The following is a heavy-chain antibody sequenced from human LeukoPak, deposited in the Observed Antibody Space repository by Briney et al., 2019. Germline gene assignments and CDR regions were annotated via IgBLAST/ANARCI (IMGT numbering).Heavy chain of an antibody. Sequence: KTGGSLRLSCAASGFTFSSYAMSWVRQAPGKGLEWVSAISGSGGSTYYADSVKGRFTISRDNSKNTLYLQMNSLRAEDTAVYYCAKDWYCSGGSCYSPFDYWGQGTLVTVSS. CDR1: GFTFSSYA. CDR3: AKDWYCSGGSCYSPFDY. D-gene: IGHD2-15*01. CDR2: ISGSGGST. V-gene: IGHV3-23*01. J-gene: IGHJ4*02.